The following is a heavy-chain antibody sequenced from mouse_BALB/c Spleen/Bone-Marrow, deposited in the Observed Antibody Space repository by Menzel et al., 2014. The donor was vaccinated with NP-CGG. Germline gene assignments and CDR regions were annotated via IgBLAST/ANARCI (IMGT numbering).Heavy chain of an antibody. V-gene: IGHV1-77*01. CDR3: TRSAVRTFAY. Sequence: VQLQQSGAELARPGASVKLSCKASGYTFTDYYINWVKQRTGQGLEWIGEIYPGSGNAYYNEKFKGEATLTADKSSSTAYMQLSSLTSEDSAVYFCTRSAVRTFAYWAKGLWSLSLQ. CDR2: IYPGSGNA. D-gene: IGHD2-14*01. CDR1: GYTFTDYY. J-gene: IGHJ3*01.